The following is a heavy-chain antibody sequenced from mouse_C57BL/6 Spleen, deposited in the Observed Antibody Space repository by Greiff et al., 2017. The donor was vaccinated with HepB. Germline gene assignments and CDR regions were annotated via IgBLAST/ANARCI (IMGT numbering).Heavy chain of an antibody. CDR1: GYTFTSYG. D-gene: IGHD3-2*02. CDR3: AKGAAQARNAMDY. Sequence: LQQSGAELARPGASVKLSCKASGYTFTSYGISWVKQRTGQGLEWIGEIYPRSGNTYYNEKFKGKATLTADKSSSTAYMELRSLTSEDSAVYFCAKGAAQARNAMDYWGQGTSVTVSS. V-gene: IGHV1-81*01. CDR2: IYPRSGNT. J-gene: IGHJ4*01.